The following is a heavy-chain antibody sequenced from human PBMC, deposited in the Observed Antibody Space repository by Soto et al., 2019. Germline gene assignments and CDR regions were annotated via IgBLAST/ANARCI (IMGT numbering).Heavy chain of an antibody. J-gene: IGHJ6*02. D-gene: IGHD3-10*01. CDR2: ISSSGGII. CDR3: AREGSVSSSDYYAYYYGMDV. Sequence: PGGSLRLSCAASGFTFSNYDINWVRQAPWKGPEWISHISSSGGIIYYADSVKGRFTISRDNAKNSLYLQMNGLRGEDTAVYYCAREGSVSSSDYYAYYYGMDVWGQGTTVTVSS. V-gene: IGHV3-48*03. CDR1: GFTFSNYD.